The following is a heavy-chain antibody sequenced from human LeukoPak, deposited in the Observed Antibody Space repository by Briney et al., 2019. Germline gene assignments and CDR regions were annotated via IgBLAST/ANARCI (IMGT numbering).Heavy chain of an antibody. CDR2: IYPGDSDT. CDR1: GYSFTSYW. V-gene: IGHV5-51*01. Sequence: GESLKISFKGSGYSFTSYWIGWVRQMPGKGLEWMGIIYPGDSDTRYSPSFLGQVTISADKSISTAYLQWSSLKASDTAMYYCARPYCSSTSCPADYWGQGTLVTVSS. D-gene: IGHD2-2*01. CDR3: ARPYCSSTSCPADY. J-gene: IGHJ4*02.